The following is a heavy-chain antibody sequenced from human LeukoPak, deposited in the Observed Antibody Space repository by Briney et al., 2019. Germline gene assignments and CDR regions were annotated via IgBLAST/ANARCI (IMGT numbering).Heavy chain of an antibody. CDR3: ASLPVGY. CDR2: INLDGGEK. V-gene: IGHV3-7*05. CDR1: GFTFSTYW. J-gene: IGHJ4*02. Sequence: GGSLRLSCAASGFTFSTYWMSWVRQSPGKGLEWVANINLDGGEKHYVDSVKGRFTISRDNAKNSLYLQMSSLRAEDTAVYYCASLPVGYWGQGTLVTVSS.